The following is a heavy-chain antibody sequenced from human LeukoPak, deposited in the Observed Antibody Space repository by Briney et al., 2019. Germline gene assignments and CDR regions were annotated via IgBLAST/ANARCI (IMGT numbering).Heavy chain of an antibody. CDR1: GGSISSYY. V-gene: IGHV4-59*01. CDR2: IYYSGST. D-gene: IGHD3-10*01. CDR3: ARERGGQDYYGSGRRPYNWFDP. J-gene: IGHJ5*02. Sequence: SETLSLTCTVSGGSISSYYWSWIRQPPGKGLEWIGYIYYSGSTNYNPSLKSRVTISVDTSKNQFSLKLSSVTAADTAVYYCARERGGQDYYGSGRRPYNWFDPWGQGTLVTVSS.